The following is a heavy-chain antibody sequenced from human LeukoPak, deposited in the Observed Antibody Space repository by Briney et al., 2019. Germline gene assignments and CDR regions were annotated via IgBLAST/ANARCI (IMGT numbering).Heavy chain of an antibody. CDR3: ARLTYYNRRLDP. Sequence: KPAETLSLTCTVSGDSMSSYYGSWLRQPTGKGREWIGYIYTSGSTNYNPPRKSRVTISVDTSKNQFSLKLSSVTAADTAVYYCARLTYYNRRLDPWGQGTLVTVSS. J-gene: IGHJ5*02. D-gene: IGHD3-10*01. CDR1: GDSMSSYY. CDR2: IYTSGST. V-gene: IGHV4-4*09.